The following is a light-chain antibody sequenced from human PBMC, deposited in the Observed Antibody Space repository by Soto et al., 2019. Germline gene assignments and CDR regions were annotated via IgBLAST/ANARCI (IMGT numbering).Light chain of an antibody. V-gene: IGKV1-13*02. J-gene: IGKJ5*01. Sequence: AIQLTQSPSSLSASVGDRVTITCRASQDIGDALIWYQQKPGSPPKLLIFDASTLESGVPSRFRGSGFGTEFTLTVTNLQPEDFAIYYCQQFYSYLSITFGQGTRLEIK. CDR2: DAS. CDR1: QDIGDA. CDR3: QQFYSYLSIT.